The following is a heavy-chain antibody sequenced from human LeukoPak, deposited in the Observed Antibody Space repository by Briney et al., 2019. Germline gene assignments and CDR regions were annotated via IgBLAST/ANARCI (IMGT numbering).Heavy chain of an antibody. CDR2: IILISPTA. CDR3: ARRRCSSTTCYGIDFDP. D-gene: IGHD2-2*01. Sequence: SVKVSCKASGGTLSRHVVSWVRQAPGQGLEWMGGIILISPTANYAQKFQDRVSMTRNTSISTAYMELSSLRSEDTAVYYCARRRCSSTTCYGIDFDPWGQGTLVTVSS. CDR1: GGTLSRHV. J-gene: IGHJ5*02. V-gene: IGHV1-69*05.